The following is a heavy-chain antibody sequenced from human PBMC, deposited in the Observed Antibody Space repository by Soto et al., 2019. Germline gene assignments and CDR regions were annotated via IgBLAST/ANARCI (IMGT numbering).Heavy chain of an antibody. CDR2: VYHSEKT. CDR3: ARPKGIAPAIWYFDL. CDR1: GDYITSHY. Sequence: QVQLQESGPGLVKPSETLSLTCTVSGDYITSHYWSWIRQPPGKGLEWIGYVYHSEKTDSNPSLKSRVTISTDTSKNQISLSLTSVTAADTAVYYSARPKGIAPAIWYFDLWGRGTLVTVSS. J-gene: IGHJ2*01. V-gene: IGHV4-59*08. D-gene: IGHD6-13*01.